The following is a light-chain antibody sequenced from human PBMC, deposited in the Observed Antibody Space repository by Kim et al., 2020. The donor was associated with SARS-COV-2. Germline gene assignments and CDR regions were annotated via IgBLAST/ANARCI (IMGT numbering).Light chain of an antibody. CDR1: QSINAY. CDR3: QQSHTAPLLT. Sequence: DIQMTQSPSSLAVSVGDRVTITCRASQSINAYLNWYQQKPGKAPKLLIYAASTLQSGVPSRFSGSGSGTDFTLTINSLQTEDFATYYCQQSHTAPLLTFGGGTKVDIK. V-gene: IGKV1-39*01. J-gene: IGKJ4*01. CDR2: AAS.